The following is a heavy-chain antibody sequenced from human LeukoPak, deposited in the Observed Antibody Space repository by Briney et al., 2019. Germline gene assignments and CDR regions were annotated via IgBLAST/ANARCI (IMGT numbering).Heavy chain of an antibody. J-gene: IGHJ4*02. Sequence: ASVKVSCKASGYTFTSYGISWVQQAPGQGLEWMGWISAYNGNTNYAQKLQGRVTMTTDTSTSTAYMELRSLRSDDTAVYYCARVGGATTATKLPFDYWGQGTLVTVSS. CDR3: ARVGGATTATKLPFDY. D-gene: IGHD1-26*01. CDR1: GYTFTSYG. V-gene: IGHV1-18*01. CDR2: ISAYNGNT.